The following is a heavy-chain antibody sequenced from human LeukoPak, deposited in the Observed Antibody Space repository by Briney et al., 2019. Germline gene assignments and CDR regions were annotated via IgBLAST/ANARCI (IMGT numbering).Heavy chain of an antibody. CDR2: IKQDGSEK. D-gene: IGHD2-2*01. Sequence: GGSLRLSCAASGFTFSSYWMSWVRQAPGKGLEWVANIKQDGSEKYYVDSVKGRFTISRDNAKNSLYLQMNSLRAEDTAVYYCARDSSYRSSTSCYEDYGMDVWGQGTTVTVSS. J-gene: IGHJ6*02. CDR1: GFTFSSYW. CDR3: ARDSSYRSSTSCYEDYGMDV. V-gene: IGHV3-7*01.